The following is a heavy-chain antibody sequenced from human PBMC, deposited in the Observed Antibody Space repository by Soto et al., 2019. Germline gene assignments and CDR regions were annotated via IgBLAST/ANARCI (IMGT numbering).Heavy chain of an antibody. J-gene: IGHJ5*02. CDR2: FDPEDGET. D-gene: IGHD4-17*01. CDR1: GYTHTEVS. CDR3: ATRDYGGNWFDP. Sequence: ASVKVCCEVAGYTHTEVSMQWVRQAPGKGLEWMGGFDPEDGETIYAQKFQGRVTMTEDTSTDTAYMELSSLRSEDTAVYYCATRDYGGNWFDPWGQGTLVTVSS. V-gene: IGHV1-24*01.